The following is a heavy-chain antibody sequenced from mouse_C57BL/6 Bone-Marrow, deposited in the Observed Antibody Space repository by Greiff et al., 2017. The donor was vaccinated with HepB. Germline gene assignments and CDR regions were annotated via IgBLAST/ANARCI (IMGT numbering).Heavy chain of an antibody. CDR3: ARHNDGGSYAMDY. D-gene: IGHD2-12*01. V-gene: IGHV2-6-1*01. CDR1: GFSLTSYG. J-gene: IGHJ4*01. Sequence: QVQLKESGPGLVAPSQSLSITCTVSGFSLTSYGVHWVRQPPGKGLEWLVVIWSDGSTTYNSALKSRLSISKDNSKSQVFLKMNSLQTDDTAMYYCARHNDGGSYAMDYWGQGTSVTVSS. CDR2: IWSDGST.